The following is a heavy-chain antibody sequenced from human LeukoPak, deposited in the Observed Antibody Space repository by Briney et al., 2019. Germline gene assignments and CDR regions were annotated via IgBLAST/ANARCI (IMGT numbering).Heavy chain of an antibody. V-gene: IGHV4-59*01. CDR2: IFYSGTT. CDR1: GGAISGYY. Sequence: PSETLSLPCTVSGGAISGYYWSWIRQPPGKGLEWVGYIFYSGTTNYNPSLKSRVTISVDTSKKRFSLKLSSVPAADTAVCYCARTNQIDETAFDIWGQGTMVTVSS. J-gene: IGHJ3*02. D-gene: IGHD1-14*01. CDR3: ARTNQIDETAFDI.